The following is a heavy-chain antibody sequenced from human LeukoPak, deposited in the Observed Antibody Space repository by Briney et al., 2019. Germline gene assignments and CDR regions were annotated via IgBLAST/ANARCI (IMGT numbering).Heavy chain of an antibody. J-gene: IGHJ4*02. D-gene: IGHD3-3*01. CDR3: ARGRFLEWLSADY. CDR2: IDPNSGGT. V-gene: IGHV1-2*02. Sequence: ASVKVSCKASGYTFTGYYMHWVRQAPGQGLEWMGWIDPNSGGTNYAQKFQGRVTMTRDTSISTAYMELSRLRSDDTAVYYCARGRFLEWLSADYWGQGTLVTVSS. CDR1: GYTFTGYY.